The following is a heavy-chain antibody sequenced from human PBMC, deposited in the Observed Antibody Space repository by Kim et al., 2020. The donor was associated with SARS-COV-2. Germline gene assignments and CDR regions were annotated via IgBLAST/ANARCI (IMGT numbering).Heavy chain of an antibody. V-gene: IGHV1-18*01. J-gene: IGHJ4*02. Sequence: NTAQRLQGQVTMTTDTSTSTAYMELRSLRSDDTAVYYCARGFLAAPFDYWGQGTLVTVSS. CDR3: ARGFLAAPFDY. D-gene: IGHD6-6*01.